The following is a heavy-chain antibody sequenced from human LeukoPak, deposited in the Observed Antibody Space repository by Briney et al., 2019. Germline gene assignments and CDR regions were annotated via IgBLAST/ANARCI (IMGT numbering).Heavy chain of an antibody. CDR3: AREGVLSGSYYY. CDR2: ITPIFGAA. J-gene: IGHJ4*02. Sequence: GASVKVSCKASGGTFTTYAISWVRQAPGQGLEWMGGITPIFGAANYAQKFQGRVTITADESTSTAYMELRSLRSEDTAVYYCAREGVLSGSYYYWGQGTLVTVSS. CDR1: GGTFTTYA. V-gene: IGHV1-69*13. D-gene: IGHD1-26*01.